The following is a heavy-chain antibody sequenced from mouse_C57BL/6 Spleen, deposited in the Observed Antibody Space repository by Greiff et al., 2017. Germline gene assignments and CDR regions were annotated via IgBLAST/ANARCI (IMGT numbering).Heavy chain of an antibody. CDR3: AQSSYYYGSSYTY. Sequence: VHVKQSVAELVRPGASVKLSCTASGFNIKNTYMPWVKQRPEQGLEWIGRIDPANGNTKYAPKFQGKATITADTSSNTAYLQLSSLTSEDTAIYYCAQSSYYYGSSYTYWGQGTLVTVSA. CDR1: GFNIKNTY. D-gene: IGHD1-1*01. CDR2: IDPANGNT. V-gene: IGHV14-3*01. J-gene: IGHJ3*01.